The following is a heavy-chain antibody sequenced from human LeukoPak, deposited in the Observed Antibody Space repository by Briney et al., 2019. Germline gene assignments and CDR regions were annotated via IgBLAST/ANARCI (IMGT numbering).Heavy chain of an antibody. CDR2: ISAYNGNT. V-gene: IGHV1-18*01. J-gene: IGHJ4*02. CDR3: AREFYYYDSSGYQADY. Sequence: ASVKISCKASGYTFTSYGISWVRQAPGQGLEWMGWISAYNGNTNYAQKLQGRVTMTTDTSTSTAYMELRSLRSDDTAVYYCAREFYYYDSSGYQADYWGQGTLVTVSS. D-gene: IGHD3-22*01. CDR1: GYTFTSYG.